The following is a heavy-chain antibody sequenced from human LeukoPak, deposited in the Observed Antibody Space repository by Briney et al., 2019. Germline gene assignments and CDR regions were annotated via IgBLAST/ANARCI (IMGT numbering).Heavy chain of an antibody. CDR2: ISWNRVSI. J-gene: IGHJ4*02. CDR1: GFTFDDYA. V-gene: IGHV3-9*03. Sequence: GGSLRLSCAASGFTFDDYAMHCVRHAPGKGLEGGSGISWNRVSIGCADAVEGRVTISRDNAKNSLYLQMNSLRAEDMALYYCAKDNSDWGFDYWGQGTLVTVSS. D-gene: IGHD3/OR15-3a*01. CDR3: AKDNSDWGFDY.